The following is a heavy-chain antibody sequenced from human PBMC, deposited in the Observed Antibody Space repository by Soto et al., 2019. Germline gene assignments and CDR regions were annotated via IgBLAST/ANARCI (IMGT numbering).Heavy chain of an antibody. J-gene: IGHJ4*02. V-gene: IGHV1-46*01. Sequence: ASVKVSCKASGYTFTSYYMYWVRQAPGQGLEWMGIINPSGGSTSYAQKFQGRVTMTRDTSTSTAYMELRSLRSDDTAVYYCARDPPPPDYWGQGTLVTVSS. CDR1: GYTFTSYY. CDR2: INPSGGST. CDR3: ARDPPPPDY.